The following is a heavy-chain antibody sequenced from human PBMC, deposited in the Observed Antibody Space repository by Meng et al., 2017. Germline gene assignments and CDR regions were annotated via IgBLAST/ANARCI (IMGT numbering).Heavy chain of an antibody. CDR1: GYSFTSYW. CDR2: IYPGDSDT. D-gene: IGHD2-15*01. J-gene: IGHJ4*02. CDR3: ARAPLYWSGGSCYRDYFDY. Sequence: GESLKISCKGSGYSFTSYWIGWVRQMPGKGLEWMGIIYPGDSDTRYSPSFQGQVTISADKSISTAYLQWSSLKASDTAMYYCARAPLYWSGGSCYRDYFDYWGQGTRVTGYS. V-gene: IGHV5-51*01.